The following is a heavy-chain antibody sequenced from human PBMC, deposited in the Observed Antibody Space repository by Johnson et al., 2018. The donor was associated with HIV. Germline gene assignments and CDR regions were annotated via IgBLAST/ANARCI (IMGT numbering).Heavy chain of an antibody. D-gene: IGHD2-8*02. J-gene: IGHJ3*02. Sequence: VQLVESGGGVARPGGSLRLSCEASGFTFDDYGMTWVRQPPGKGLEWVSLISWDGGSTSYADSVKGRFTISRDNSKNTLYLQMNSLRAEDTAVYYCARDCTGGVCLNDAFDIWGQGTMVTVSS. CDR3: ARDCTGGVCLNDAFDI. CDR1: GFTFDDYG. CDR2: ISWDGGST. V-gene: IGHV3-20*04.